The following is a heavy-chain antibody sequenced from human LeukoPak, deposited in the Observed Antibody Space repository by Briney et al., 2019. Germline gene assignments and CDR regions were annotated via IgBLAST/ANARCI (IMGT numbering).Heavy chain of an antibody. CDR1: GYTFTGYY. J-gene: IGHJ4*02. D-gene: IGHD3-22*01. V-gene: IGHV1-2*02. CDR2: INPNSGGT. CDR3: ARLGPPTYYYDSSGYYYG. Sequence: ASVKVSCKASGYTFTGYYMHWVRQAPGQGLEWMGWINPNSGGTNYAQKFQGRVTMTRDTSISTAYMELSRLRSDDTAVYYCARLGPPTYYYDSSGYYYGWGQGTLVTVSS.